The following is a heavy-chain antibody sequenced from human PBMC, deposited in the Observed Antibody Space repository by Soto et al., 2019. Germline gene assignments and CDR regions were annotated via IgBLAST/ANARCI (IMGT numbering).Heavy chain of an antibody. D-gene: IGHD2-8*01. V-gene: IGHV1-18*01. CDR3: ARDWNCTNSRCQNCFDP. CDR1: GYTFTNYG. Sequence: QVQLVQSGAEVEKPGASVKVSCKASGYTFTNYGISWVRQAPGQGLEWMGWISGDDGHTNYGQKFQGRVTMTRDTSTSTVYMELRSLRSDDTALYYCARDWNCTNSRCQNCFDPWGQGTLVIVSS. CDR2: ISGDDGHT. J-gene: IGHJ5*02.